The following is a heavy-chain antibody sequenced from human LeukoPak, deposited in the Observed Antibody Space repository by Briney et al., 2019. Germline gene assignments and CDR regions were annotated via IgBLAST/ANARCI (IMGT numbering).Heavy chain of an antibody. CDR2: IKQDGSEK. Sequence: GGSLRLSCVASGFTFSSFEMNWVRQAPGKGLEWVANIKQDGSEKYYIDSVKGRFTISRDNAKNSLYLQMNSLRAEDTAMYYCARDSAGNDYWGQGTLVTVSS. CDR3: ARDSAGNDY. J-gene: IGHJ4*02. D-gene: IGHD6-13*01. V-gene: IGHV3-7*01. CDR1: GFTFSSFE.